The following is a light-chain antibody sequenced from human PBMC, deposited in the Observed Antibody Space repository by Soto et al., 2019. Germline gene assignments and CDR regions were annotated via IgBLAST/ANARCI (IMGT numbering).Light chain of an antibody. V-gene: IGKV1-39*01. CDR3: QQTYTTPEIT. CDR1: QSISIY. J-gene: IGKJ5*01. Sequence: DIQMTQSPSSLSASVGDRFAITCRASQSISIYLNWYQQKPGKAPKLLIYAASSLQSGVPTRFSGSGSGTDFTLTISSLQPEDFAIYYCQQTYTTPEITFGQGTRLEIK. CDR2: AAS.